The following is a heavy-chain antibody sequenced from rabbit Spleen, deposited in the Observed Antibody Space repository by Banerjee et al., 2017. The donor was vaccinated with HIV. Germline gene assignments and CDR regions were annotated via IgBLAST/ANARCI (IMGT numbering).Heavy chain of an antibody. CDR1: GFSFSSSYY. V-gene: IGHV1S45*01. D-gene: IGHD1-1*01. Sequence: QEQLEESGGDLVQPEGSLTLTCTASGFSFSSSYYICWVRQAPGKGLEWVACAYAGSSGSTYSATWAKGRFIMSRTSSTTVTLQMTSLTAADTATYFCARDLVAVIGWNFNLWGPGTLVTVS. J-gene: IGHJ4*01. CDR3: ARDLVAVIGWNFNL. CDR2: AYAGSSGST.